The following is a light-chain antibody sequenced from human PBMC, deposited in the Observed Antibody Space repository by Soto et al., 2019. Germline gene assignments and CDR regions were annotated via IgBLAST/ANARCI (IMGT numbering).Light chain of an antibody. J-gene: IGKJ2*01. Sequence: DIPMTQSPSTLSASVGDRVTITCRASQSISSWLAWYQQKPGKAPKLLIYDASSLESGVPSRFIGSGSGTEFTLTISSLQPDDFATYYCQQYNSSPYTFGQGTKLEIK. V-gene: IGKV1-5*01. CDR3: QQYNSSPYT. CDR2: DAS. CDR1: QSISSW.